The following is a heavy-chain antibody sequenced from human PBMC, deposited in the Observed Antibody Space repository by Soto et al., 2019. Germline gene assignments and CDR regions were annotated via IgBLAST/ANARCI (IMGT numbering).Heavy chain of an antibody. Sequence: QVQLVESGGGVVQPGRSLRLSCAASGFTFSSYAMHWVRQAPGKGLEWVAVISYDGSNKYYADSVKGRFTISRDNSKNTLYLQMNSLRAEDTAVYYCARGVRFLAWQYRYYGMDVWGQGTTVTVSS. J-gene: IGHJ6*02. CDR3: ARGVRFLAWQYRYYGMDV. CDR1: GFTFSSYA. D-gene: IGHD3-3*01. V-gene: IGHV3-30-3*01. CDR2: ISYDGSNK.